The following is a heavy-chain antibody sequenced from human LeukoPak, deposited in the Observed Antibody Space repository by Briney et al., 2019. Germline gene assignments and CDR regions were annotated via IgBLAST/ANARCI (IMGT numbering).Heavy chain of an antibody. V-gene: IGHV1-18*01. CDR2: ISAYNGNT. CDR1: GYTFTSYG. CDR3: ARDNARELELSLTGVGIAAAAFDY. D-gene: IGHD6-13*01. Sequence: ASVKVSCKASGYTFTSYGISWVRQAPGQGLEWMGWISAYNGNTNYAQKLQGRVTMTTDTSTSTAYMELRSLRSNDTAVYYCARDNARELELSLTGVGIAAAAFDYWGQGTLVTVSS. J-gene: IGHJ4*02.